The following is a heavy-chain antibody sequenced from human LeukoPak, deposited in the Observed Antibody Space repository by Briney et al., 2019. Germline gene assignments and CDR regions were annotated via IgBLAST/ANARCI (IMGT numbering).Heavy chain of an antibody. CDR1: VYTFTGYY. D-gene: IGHD2-15*01. CDR3: GSGGCSVSSCHEGNWVDP. Sequence: GASVKVSCKASVYTFTGYYIHWVRQPPGQGPEWMGWISPNSGAPNYAQSFQGRVTMTRDTSTNTAHMELSRLRSDDTAVYYCGSGGCSVSSCHEGNWVDPWGQGTPVTVSS. V-gene: IGHV1-2*02. CDR2: ISPNSGAP. J-gene: IGHJ5*02.